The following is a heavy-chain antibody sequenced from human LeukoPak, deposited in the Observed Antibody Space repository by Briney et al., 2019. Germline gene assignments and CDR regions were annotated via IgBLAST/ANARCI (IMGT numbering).Heavy chain of an antibody. CDR2: IYYSGST. Sequence: PSETLSLTCTVSGGSISSYYWSWIRQPPGKGLEWIGYIYYSGSTNYTPSLKSRVTISVDTSKNQFSLKLSSVTAADTAVYYCARGLNWNYGRGYYYYGMDVWGQGTTVTVSS. J-gene: IGHJ6*02. D-gene: IGHD1-7*01. CDR1: GGSISSYY. V-gene: IGHV4-59*01. CDR3: ARGLNWNYGRGYYYYGMDV.